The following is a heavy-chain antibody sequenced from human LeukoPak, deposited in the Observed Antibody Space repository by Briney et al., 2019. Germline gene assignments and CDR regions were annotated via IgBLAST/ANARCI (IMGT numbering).Heavy chain of an antibody. V-gene: IGHV1-3*01. Sequence: ASVKVSCKASGYTFTSYAMHWVRQAPGQRLEWMGWINAGNGNTKYSQKFQGRVTITRDTSASTAYMELSSLRSEDTAVYYCARDRTMVRGVIIRTFDYWSQGTLVTVSS. CDR3: ARDRTMVRGVIIRTFDY. D-gene: IGHD3-10*01. CDR2: INAGNGNT. J-gene: IGHJ4*02. CDR1: GYTFTSYA.